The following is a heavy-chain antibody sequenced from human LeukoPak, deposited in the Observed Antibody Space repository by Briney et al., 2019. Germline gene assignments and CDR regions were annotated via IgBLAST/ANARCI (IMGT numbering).Heavy chain of an antibody. D-gene: IGHD3-22*01. CDR1: GGSISSGGYY. CDR2: IYYSGST. V-gene: IGHV4-61*08. J-gene: IGHJ6*03. CDR3: ARRGRSWDSSGWYRYYYYMDV. Sequence: PSETLSLTCTVSGGSISSGGYYWSWIRQHPGKGLEWIGYIYYSGSTNYNPSLKSRVTISVDTSKNQFSLKLSSVTAADTAVYYCARRGRSWDSSGWYRYYYYMDVWGKGTTVTVSS.